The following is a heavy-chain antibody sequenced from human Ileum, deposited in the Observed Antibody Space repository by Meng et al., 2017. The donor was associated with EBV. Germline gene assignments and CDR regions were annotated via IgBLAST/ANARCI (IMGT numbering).Heavy chain of an antibody. Sequence: EVHLVESGGCLVKPGGSLRLSCTAAGFTFSAYTMNWVRQAPGKGLEWVSSISGSSTYLYYAESLKGRFTISRDNAKNSLYLQMTSLRAEDTAVYYCTRGINNDFWGQGTLVTVSS. CDR3: TRGINNDF. CDR1: GFTFSAYT. D-gene: IGHD2-21*01. V-gene: IGHV3-21*01. J-gene: IGHJ4*02. CDR2: ISGSSTYL.